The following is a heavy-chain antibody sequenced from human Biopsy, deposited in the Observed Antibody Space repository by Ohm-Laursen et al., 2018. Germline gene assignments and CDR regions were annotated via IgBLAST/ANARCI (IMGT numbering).Heavy chain of an antibody. V-gene: IGHV4-4*07. J-gene: IGHJ5*02. CDR3: AREPRIAAVAYFDP. CDR2: IYSSGST. D-gene: IGHD6-13*01. CDR1: GGSISNYY. Sequence: SDTLSLTRTVSGGSISNYYWSWIRQPAGKGLEWIGRIYSSGSTNYNPSLKSRVTMSVDTSKNQFSLILSPMTAADTAVYYCAREPRIAAVAYFDPWGQGTLVTVSS.